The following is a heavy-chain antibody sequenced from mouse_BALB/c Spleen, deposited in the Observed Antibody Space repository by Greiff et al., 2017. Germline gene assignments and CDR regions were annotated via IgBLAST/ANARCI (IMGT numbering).Heavy chain of an antibody. D-gene: IGHD1-2*01. CDR3: ASVITTATSWFAY. Sequence: QVQLQQPGAELVKPGASVKMSCKASGYTFTSYNMHWVKQTPGQGLEWIGAIYPGNGDTSYNQKFKGKATLTADKSSSTAYMQLSSLTSEDSAVYYCASVITTATSWFAYWGQGTLVTVSA. CDR2: IYPGNGDT. CDR1: GYTFTSYN. J-gene: IGHJ3*01. V-gene: IGHV1-12*01.